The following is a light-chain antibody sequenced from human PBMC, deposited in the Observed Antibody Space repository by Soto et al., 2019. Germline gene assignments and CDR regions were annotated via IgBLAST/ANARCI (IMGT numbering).Light chain of an antibody. J-gene: IGLJ3*02. CDR2: EVD. CDR3: SSFTSSNTWA. Sequence: QSALTQPASVSGSPGQSITISCTGTSSDVGAYKYVSWYQQHPGKVPKLIIYEVDNRPSGVSNRFSGSKSGNTASLIISGLQTEDEADYYCSSFTSSNTWAFGGGTKLTVL. CDR1: SSDVGAYKY. V-gene: IGLV2-14*01.